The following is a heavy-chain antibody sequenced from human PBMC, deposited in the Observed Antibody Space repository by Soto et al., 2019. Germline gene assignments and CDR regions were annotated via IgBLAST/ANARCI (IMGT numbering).Heavy chain of an antibody. CDR3: ARWWSGSRQGFDP. D-gene: IGHD3-3*01. J-gene: IGHJ5*02. CDR1: GGSISSGDYY. CDR2: IYYSGST. V-gene: IGHV4-31*03. Sequence: QVQLQESGPGLVKPSQTLSLTCTVSGGSISSGDYYWSWIRQHPGKGLEWIGYIYYSGSTYYNPSLYSRVTISVDTSKNPFSLKLSSVTAAHTAVYYCARWWSGSRQGFDPWGQGTLVTVSS.